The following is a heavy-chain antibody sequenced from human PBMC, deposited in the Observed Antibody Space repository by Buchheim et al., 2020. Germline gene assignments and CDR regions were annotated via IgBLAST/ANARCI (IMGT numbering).Heavy chain of an antibody. D-gene: IGHD1-26*01. J-gene: IGHJ4*02. CDR1: GFTFSSYA. V-gene: IGHV3-30*04. Sequence: QVQLVESGGGVVQPGRSLRLSCAASGFTFSSYAMHWVRQAPGKGLEWVAVISYDGSNKYYADSVKGRFTISRDNSTNTLYLQMNSLGAEDTAVYYCARPMGPTPYFDYWGQGTL. CDR2: ISYDGSNK. CDR3: ARPMGPTPYFDY.